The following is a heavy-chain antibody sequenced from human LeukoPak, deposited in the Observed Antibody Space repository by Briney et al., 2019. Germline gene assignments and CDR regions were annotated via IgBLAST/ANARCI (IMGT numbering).Heavy chain of an antibody. Sequence: GESLKISCKGSGYSFTSYWIGWVRQMPGKGLEWMGIIYPGDSDTRYSPSFQGQVTISADKSISTAYLQWSSLKASDTAMYYCARHSLGDYEYYYYGMDVWGQGTTVTVSS. D-gene: IGHD4-17*01. CDR1: GYSFTSYW. J-gene: IGHJ6*02. CDR3: ARHSLGDYEYYYYGMDV. CDR2: IYPGDSDT. V-gene: IGHV5-51*01.